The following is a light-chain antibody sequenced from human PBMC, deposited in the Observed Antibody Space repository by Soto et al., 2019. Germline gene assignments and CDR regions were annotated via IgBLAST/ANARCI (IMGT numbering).Light chain of an antibody. CDR1: ESIDFN. J-gene: IGKJ4*01. CDR2: GAS. V-gene: IGKV3-15*01. Sequence: EIVMTQSPATLSVSPGERVTISCRASESIDFNLAWYQQKPGQAPRLLIYGASTRATGIPARFSGSGSGTEFTITISIQQSEDFALYYCQQYNNSLTFGGGTKVDIK. CDR3: QQYNNSLT.